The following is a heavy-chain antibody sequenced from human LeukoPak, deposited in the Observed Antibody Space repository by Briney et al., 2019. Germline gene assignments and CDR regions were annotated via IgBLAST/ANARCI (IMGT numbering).Heavy chain of an antibody. D-gene: IGHD3-16*01. J-gene: IGHJ4*02. CDR1: GFTFSNYA. CDR2: VRGSSGST. V-gene: IGHV3-23*01. Sequence: GGSLRLSCTASGFTFSNYAMSWLRQPPGKGLPWVSAVRGSSGSTYYADSVKGRSPISRDNSRNKVYLQMNSRRAEDTAVYYCATVWFRRFDYWGQGILVTVSS. CDR3: ATVWFRRFDY.